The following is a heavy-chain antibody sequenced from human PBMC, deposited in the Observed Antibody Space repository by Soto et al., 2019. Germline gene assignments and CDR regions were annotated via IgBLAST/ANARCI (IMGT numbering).Heavy chain of an antibody. CDR1: GFTFSTYT. CDR3: ARDILSGGAYPDS. V-gene: IGHV3-21*01. D-gene: IGHD3-10*01. J-gene: IGHJ5*01. CDR2: ISSGSSYI. Sequence: GGSLRLSCAASGFTFSTYTMNWVRQAPGKGLEWISSISSGSSYIYYAGSVKGRFTISRDKAKNSLFLQMNSLRADDTAVYYCARDILSGGAYPDSWGQGTKVTVSS.